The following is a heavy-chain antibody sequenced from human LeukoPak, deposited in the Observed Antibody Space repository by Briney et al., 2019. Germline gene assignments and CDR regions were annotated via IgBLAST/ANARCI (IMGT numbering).Heavy chain of an antibody. D-gene: IGHD3-10*01. CDR2: INDSGST. Sequence: SETLSLTCAVYGGSFSGYYWSWIRQPPGKGLEWIGEINDSGSTNYNPSLKSRVTISVDTSKNQFSLKLSSVTAADTAVYYCARGFLWFGELGYWGQGTLVTVSS. CDR3: ARGFLWFGELGY. J-gene: IGHJ4*02. V-gene: IGHV4-34*01. CDR1: GGSFSGYY.